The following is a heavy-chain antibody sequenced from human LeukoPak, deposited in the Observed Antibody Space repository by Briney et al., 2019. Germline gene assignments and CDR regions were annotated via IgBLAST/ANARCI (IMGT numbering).Heavy chain of an antibody. CDR2: ISGSGATT. CDR1: GFTFSSYA. J-gene: IGHJ4*02. V-gene: IGHV3-23*01. Sequence: GGSLRLSCAASGFTFSSYAMSWVRQAPGKGLEWASAISGSGATTYYADSVKGRFTISRDKSNNTLYLQMNSLRAEDTAVYYCAKDYAYYYGSGIGGFEYWGQGTLVTVSS. CDR3: AKDYAYYYGSGIGGFEY. D-gene: IGHD3-10*01.